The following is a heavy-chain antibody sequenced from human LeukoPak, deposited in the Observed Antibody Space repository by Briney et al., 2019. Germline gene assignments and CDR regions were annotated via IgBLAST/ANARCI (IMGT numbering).Heavy chain of an antibody. V-gene: IGHV4-61*02. CDR2: IYTSGST. CDR1: GGSISSGSYY. D-gene: IGHD2-15*01. CDR3: ARDAWPPGVVAATYFDY. J-gene: IGHJ4*02. Sequence: SETLSLTYTVSGGSISSGSYYWSWIRQPAGKGLEWIGRIYTSGSTNYNPSLKSRVTISVDTSKNQFSLKLSSVTAADTAVYYCARDAWPPGVVAATYFDYWGQGTLVTVSS.